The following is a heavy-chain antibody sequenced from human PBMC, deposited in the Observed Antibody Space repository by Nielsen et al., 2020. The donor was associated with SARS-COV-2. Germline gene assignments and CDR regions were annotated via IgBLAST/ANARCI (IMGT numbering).Heavy chain of an antibody. Sequence: GGSLRLSCAASGFTFSSYAMHWVRQAPGKGLEWVAVISYDGSNKYYADSVKGRFTISRDNSKNTLYLQMNSLRAEDTAVYYCARAGITSRRASDLYYFYHGMDVWGQGTTVTVSS. CDR1: GFTFSSYA. V-gene: IGHV3-30-3*01. CDR3: ARAGITSRRASDLYYFYHGMDV. CDR2: ISYDGSNK. D-gene: IGHD6-6*01. J-gene: IGHJ6*02.